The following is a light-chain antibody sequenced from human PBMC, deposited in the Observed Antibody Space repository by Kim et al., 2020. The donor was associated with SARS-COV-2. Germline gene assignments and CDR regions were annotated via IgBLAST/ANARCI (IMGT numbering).Light chain of an antibody. CDR3: QTWDTGIGV. CDR2: LNSDGSH. V-gene: IGLV4-69*01. J-gene: IGLJ3*02. CDR1: SGHSSYA. Sequence: QPVLIQSPSASASLGASVKLTCTLSSGHSSYAIAWHQQQPEKGPRYLMKLNSDGSHRKGDGIPDRFSGSSSGAERYLPISSLQSEDEADYYCQTWDTGIGVFGGGTQLTVL.